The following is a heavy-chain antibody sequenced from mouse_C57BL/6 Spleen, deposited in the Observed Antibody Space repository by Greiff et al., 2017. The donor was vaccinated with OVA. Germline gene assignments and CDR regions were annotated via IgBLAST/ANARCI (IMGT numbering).Heavy chain of an antibody. D-gene: IGHD2-4*01. J-gene: IGHJ2*01. Sequence: DVQLVESGPGLVKPSQSLSLTCSVTGYSITSGYYWNWIRQFPGNKLEWMGYISYDGSNNYNPSLKNRISITRDTSKNQFFLKLNSVTTEDTATNYWARFACDYDYFDYWGQGTTLTVSS. V-gene: IGHV3-6*01. CDR3: ARFACDYDYFDY. CDR1: GYSITSGYY. CDR2: ISYDGSN.